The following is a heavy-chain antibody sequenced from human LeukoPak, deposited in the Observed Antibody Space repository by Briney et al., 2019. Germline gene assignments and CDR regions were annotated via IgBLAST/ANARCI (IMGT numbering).Heavy chain of an antibody. CDR1: GFTFSRYG. D-gene: IGHD3-22*01. Sequence: GGSLRLSCAASGFTFSRYGMHWVRQAPGKGLEWVAVISYDGSNKYYADSVKGRFTISRDNSKNTLYLQMNSLRAEDTAVYYCAKDLNRWEKTYYDSSRRGGPDDYWGQGTLVTVSS. CDR3: AKDLNRWEKTYYDSSRRGGPDDY. CDR2: ISYDGSNK. V-gene: IGHV3-30*18. J-gene: IGHJ4*02.